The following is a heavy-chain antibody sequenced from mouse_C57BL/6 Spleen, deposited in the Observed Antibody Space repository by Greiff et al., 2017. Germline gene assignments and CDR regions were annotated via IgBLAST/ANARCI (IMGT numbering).Heavy chain of an antibody. D-gene: IGHD4-1*01. CDR3: ARENANWDYFDY. J-gene: IGHJ2*01. V-gene: IGHV1-80*01. CDR2: IYPGDGDT. CDR1: GYAFSSYW. Sequence: QVQLQQSGAELVKPGASVKISCKASGYAFSSYWMNWVKQRPGEGLEWIGQIYPGDGDTNYNGKFKGKATLTADKSSSTAYMQLSSLTSEDSAVYFCARENANWDYFDYWGQGTTLTVSS.